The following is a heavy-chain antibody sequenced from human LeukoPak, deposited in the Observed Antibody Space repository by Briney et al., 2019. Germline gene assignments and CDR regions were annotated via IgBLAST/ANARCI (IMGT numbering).Heavy chain of an antibody. V-gene: IGHV4-59*08. CDR1: GGSISGYY. CDR2: VHYSGST. D-gene: IGHD6-13*01. Sequence: SETLSLTCTVSGGSISGYYWSWIRQPPEKGLEWIGYVHYSGSTNYNPSLKSRVTISVDTSKNQFSLKPSSVTAADTAVYYCARSPYIAAAGNDAFDIWGQGTMVTVSS. J-gene: IGHJ3*02. CDR3: ARSPYIAAAGNDAFDI.